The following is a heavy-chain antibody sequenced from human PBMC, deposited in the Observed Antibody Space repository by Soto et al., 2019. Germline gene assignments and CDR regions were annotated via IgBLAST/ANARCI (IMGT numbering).Heavy chain of an antibody. V-gene: IGHV3-23*01. Sequence: GGSLRLSCAASGFTFSSYAMSWVRQAPGKGLEWVSGISGSGDSTYYADSVKGRFTISRDNSKNTLYLQMSSLRAEDTAVYSCAKFSGYSGDWFDPWGQGSLVTVYS. J-gene: IGHJ5*02. D-gene: IGHD2-15*01. CDR3: AKFSGYSGDWFDP. CDR2: ISGSGDST. CDR1: GFTFSSYA.